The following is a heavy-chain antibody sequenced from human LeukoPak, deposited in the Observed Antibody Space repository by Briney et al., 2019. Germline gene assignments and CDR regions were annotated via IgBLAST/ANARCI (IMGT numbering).Heavy chain of an antibody. Sequence: PGGSLRLSCAASGFTFSGFWMHWVRQAPGKGLVWVSRINSDGSSTSYADSVKGRFTISRDNAKNTLYLQMNNLRAEDTAVYYRARKYGQPYSSSWYEPRWGQGTLVTVSS. D-gene: IGHD6-13*01. V-gene: IGHV3-74*01. J-gene: IGHJ4*02. CDR1: GFTFSGFW. CDR2: INSDGSST. CDR3: ARKYGQPYSSSWYEPR.